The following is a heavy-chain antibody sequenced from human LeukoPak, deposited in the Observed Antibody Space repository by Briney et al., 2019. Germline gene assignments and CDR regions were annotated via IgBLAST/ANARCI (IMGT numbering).Heavy chain of an antibody. CDR2: INHSGST. D-gene: IGHD3-10*01. J-gene: IGHJ4*02. Sequence: PSEALSLTCTVSGYSISTGYYWSWIRQPPGKGLEWIGEINHSGSTNYNPSLKSRVTISVDTSKNQFSLKLSSVTAADTAVYYCARAYRVRGVFDYWGQGTLVTVSS. CDR1: GYSISTGYY. V-gene: IGHV4-34*01. CDR3: ARAYRVRGVFDY.